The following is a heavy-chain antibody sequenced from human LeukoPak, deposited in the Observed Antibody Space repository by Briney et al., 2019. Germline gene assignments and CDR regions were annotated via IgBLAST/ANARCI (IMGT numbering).Heavy chain of an antibody. D-gene: IGHD2-2*01. CDR1: GFTFSSYA. CDR2: ISGSGGST. Sequence: GGSLRLSCAASGFTFSSYAMSWVRQAPGKGLEWVSAISGSGGSTYYADSVKGRFTISRDNSKSTLYLQMNSLRAEDTAVYYCAKDGCSSTSCRGYFDYWGQGTLVTVSS. V-gene: IGHV3-23*01. CDR3: AKDGCSSTSCRGYFDY. J-gene: IGHJ4*02.